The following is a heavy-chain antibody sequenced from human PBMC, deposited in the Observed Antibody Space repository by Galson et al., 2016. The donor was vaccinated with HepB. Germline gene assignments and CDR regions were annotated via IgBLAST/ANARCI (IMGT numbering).Heavy chain of an antibody. CDR3: ALGQGFLADS. Sequence: SLRLSCAASGFTFSSYWMNWVRQAPGKGPEWVAIIKQDGSAKYYVDSLKGRFTISRNNAKNSLYLQMSSLRPEDTAVYYCALGQGFLADSWGQGTLVTVSS. D-gene: IGHD2-15*01. CDR2: IKQDGSAK. CDR1: GFTFSSYW. V-gene: IGHV3-7*05. J-gene: IGHJ4*02.